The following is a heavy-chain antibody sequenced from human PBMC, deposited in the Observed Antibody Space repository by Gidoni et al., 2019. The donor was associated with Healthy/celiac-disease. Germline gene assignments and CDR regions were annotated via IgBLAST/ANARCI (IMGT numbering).Heavy chain of an antibody. CDR1: GFTFSSYA. D-gene: IGHD3-10*01. CDR3: AKCGTHGSGTLQRDYFDY. CDR2: ISGSGGST. V-gene: IGHV3-23*01. Sequence: EVQLLESGGGLVQPGGSLRLSCAASGFTFSSYAMSWVRQAPGKGLEWVSAISGSGGSTYYADSVKGRFTISRDNSKNTLYLQMNSLRAEDTAVYYCAKCGTHGSGTLQRDYFDYWGQGTLVTVSS. J-gene: IGHJ4*02.